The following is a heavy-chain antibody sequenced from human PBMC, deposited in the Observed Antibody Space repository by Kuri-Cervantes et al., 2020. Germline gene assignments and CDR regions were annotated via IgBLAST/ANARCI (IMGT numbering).Heavy chain of an antibody. CDR3: ARGPDFWSGYYSTYYGMDV. CDR2: MNPNSGNT. D-gene: IGHD3-3*01. CDR1: GYTFTSYG. Sequence: ASVKVSCKASGYTFTSYGISWVRQAPRQGLEWMGWMNPNSGNTGYAQKFQGRVTMTRNTSISTAYMELSSLRSEDTAVYYCARGPDFWSGYYSTYYGMDVWGQGTTVTVSS. J-gene: IGHJ6*02. V-gene: IGHV1-8*02.